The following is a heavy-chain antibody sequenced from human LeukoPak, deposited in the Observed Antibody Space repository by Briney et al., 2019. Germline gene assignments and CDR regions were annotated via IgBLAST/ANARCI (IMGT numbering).Heavy chain of an antibody. V-gene: IGHV5-51*01. Sequence: GESLKISCKGSGYSLTSYWIGWVRQMPGKGLEWMGIIYPGDSDTRYSPSFQGQVTISADKSISTAYLQWSSLKASDTAMYYCARGGHYYDSSGYYPYYFDYWGQGTLVTVSS. CDR2: IYPGDSDT. CDR3: ARGGHYYDSSGYYPYYFDY. D-gene: IGHD3-22*01. J-gene: IGHJ4*02. CDR1: GYSLTSYW.